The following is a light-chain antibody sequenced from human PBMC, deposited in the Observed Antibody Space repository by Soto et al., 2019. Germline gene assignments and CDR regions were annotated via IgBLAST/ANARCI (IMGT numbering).Light chain of an antibody. CDR2: WAS. CDR1: QSVLYNSNNKNY. V-gene: IGKV4-1*01. Sequence: DIVMTQSPDSLAVSLGERATINCKSSQSVLYNSNNKNYLAGYQQRPGQPPKLLIYWASTRESGVPDRFSGRGSGTDFTLTITSLQAEDVAVYYCQQYESTPPTFGQGTKLDI. J-gene: IGKJ2*01. CDR3: QQYESTPPT.